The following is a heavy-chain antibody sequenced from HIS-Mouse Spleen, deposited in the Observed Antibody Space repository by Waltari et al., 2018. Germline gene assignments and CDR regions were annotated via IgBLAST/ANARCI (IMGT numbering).Heavy chain of an antibody. CDR3: ARAGIAVAASDAFDI. V-gene: IGHV3-33*01. Sequence: QVQLVESGGGVVQPGRSLRLSCAASGFTFGSYGMHWVRQAPGKGLEWVAVIWYDGSNKYYADSVKGRFTISRDNSKNTLYLQMNSLRAEDTAVYYCARAGIAVAASDAFDIWGQGTMVTVSS. CDR1: GFTFGSYG. J-gene: IGHJ3*02. CDR2: IWYDGSNK. D-gene: IGHD6-19*01.